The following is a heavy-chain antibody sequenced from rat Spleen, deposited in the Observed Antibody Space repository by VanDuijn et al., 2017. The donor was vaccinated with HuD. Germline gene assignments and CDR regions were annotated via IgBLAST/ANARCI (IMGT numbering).Heavy chain of an antibody. CDR3: ARHAVRRPTDWYFDF. Sequence: EVQLVESDGGLVQPGRSLNLSCVASGFIFSDYYMAWIRQAPTKGLEWIASISTGGGNTSYRDSVKGRFTISRDNAKNTQYLQMDSLRSEDTATYYCARHAVRRPTDWYFDFWGPGTMVTVSS. V-gene: IGHV5S13*01. D-gene: IGHD1-11*01. J-gene: IGHJ1*01. CDR1: GFIFSDYY. CDR2: ISTGGGNT.